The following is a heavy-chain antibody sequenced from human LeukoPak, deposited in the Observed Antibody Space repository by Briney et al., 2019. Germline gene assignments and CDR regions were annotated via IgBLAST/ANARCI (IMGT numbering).Heavy chain of an antibody. J-gene: IGHJ4*02. Sequence: GGSLRLSCGASGFTFSNYGMLWVRQAPGKGLEWVAFIRYDGSNKYYADSVKGRFTISRDNSKNTLYLQMNSLRAEDTAVYYCAKVDDGSSGSWGQGTLVTVSS. D-gene: IGHD3-22*01. CDR2: IRYDGSNK. CDR3: AKVDDGSSGS. CDR1: GFTFSNYG. V-gene: IGHV3-30*02.